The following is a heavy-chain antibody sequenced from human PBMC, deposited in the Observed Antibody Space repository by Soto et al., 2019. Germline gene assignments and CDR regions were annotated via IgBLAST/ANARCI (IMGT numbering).Heavy chain of an antibody. CDR1: GFTFSRYW. CDR2: IKQDGSEI. D-gene: IGHD2-15*01. J-gene: IGHJ4*02. Sequence: GGSLRLSCAASGFTFSRYWMTWVRQAPGKGLEWVANIKQDGSEIYYVDSVKGRFTISRGNAENSLYLQMNSLRAEDTAVYYCARDPVCSGGSCYDYWGQGTLVTVSS. V-gene: IGHV3-7*01. CDR3: ARDPVCSGGSCYDY.